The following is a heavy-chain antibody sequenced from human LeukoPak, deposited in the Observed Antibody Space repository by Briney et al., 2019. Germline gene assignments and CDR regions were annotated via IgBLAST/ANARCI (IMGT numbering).Heavy chain of an antibody. CDR3: ATDSSEDRGYYYMDV. Sequence: ASVKVSCKASGYTFTSYYMHWVRQAPGQGLEWMGIINPSGGSTSYAQKFQGRVTMTRDTSTSTVYMELSSLRSEDTAVYYCATDSSEDRGYYYMDVWGKGTTVTVSS. J-gene: IGHJ6*03. D-gene: IGHD6-25*01. CDR2: INPSGGST. CDR1: GYTFTSYY. V-gene: IGHV1-46*01.